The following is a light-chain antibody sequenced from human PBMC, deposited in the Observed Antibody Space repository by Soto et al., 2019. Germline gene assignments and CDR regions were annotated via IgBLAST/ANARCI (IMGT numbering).Light chain of an antibody. CDR2: KAS. CDR3: QHYNSYSEA. V-gene: IGKV1-5*03. J-gene: IGKJ1*01. Sequence: DIQMTQSHSTLAGSVGDRVTITCRASQTISTWLAWYQQKPGKAPKLLSYKASTLKSGVTSRFSGSGSGTEFTLTISSLQPDDFATYYCQHYNSYSEAFGQGTKVDIK. CDR1: QTISTW.